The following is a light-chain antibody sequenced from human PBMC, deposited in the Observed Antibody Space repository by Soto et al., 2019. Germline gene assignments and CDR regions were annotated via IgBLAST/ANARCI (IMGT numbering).Light chain of an antibody. J-gene: IGKJ5*01. V-gene: IGKV1D-13*01. CDR2: DAS. CDR3: QQFNNYSVT. Sequence: AIQLTQSPSSLSASVGDRVTITCRASQGISSALAWYQQKPGKAPKLLIYDASSLESGVPSRFSGSGSGTEFTLTISSLQPEDFATYYCQQFNNYSVTFGQGTRLEIK. CDR1: QGISSA.